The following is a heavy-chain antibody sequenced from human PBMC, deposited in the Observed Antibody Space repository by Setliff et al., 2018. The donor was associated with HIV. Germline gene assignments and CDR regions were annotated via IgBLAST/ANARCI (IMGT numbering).Heavy chain of an antibody. J-gene: IGHJ4*02. V-gene: IGHV4-34*01. Sequence: PSETLSLTCAVYGGSFSGYYWSWIRQPPGKGLEWIGDINHSGSTNYNMSLWSRVTISLDASRNQFSLELISVTAADTAVYYCAGGPGTTSIDYWAQGTLVTVSS. CDR2: INHSGST. CDR3: AGGPGTTSIDY. D-gene: IGHD1-26*01. CDR1: GGSFSGYY.